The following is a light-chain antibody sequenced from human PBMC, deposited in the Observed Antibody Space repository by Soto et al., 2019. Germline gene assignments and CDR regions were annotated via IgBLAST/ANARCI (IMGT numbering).Light chain of an antibody. Sequence: ETVLTQSPGTLSLSPGEGATLSCRATQAVYSSLVAWYQQKPGQAPRLLIYGASSRATGIPDRFSGSGSGTDFILSISRLEVEDFAVYHCQQYGNAPITFGQGTRLEI. CDR2: GAS. V-gene: IGKV3-20*01. CDR1: QAVYSSL. CDR3: QQYGNAPIT. J-gene: IGKJ5*01.